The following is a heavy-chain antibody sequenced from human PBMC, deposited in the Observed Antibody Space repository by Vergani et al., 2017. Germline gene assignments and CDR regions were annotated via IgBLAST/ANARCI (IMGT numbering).Heavy chain of an antibody. D-gene: IGHD3-22*01. CDR1: GFTFSSYA. V-gene: IGHV3-23*01. CDR3: AKEDDSSGYYPPNAAFDI. Sequence: EVQLLESGGGLVQPGGSLRLSCAASGFTFSSYATSWVRQAPGKGLEWVSAISGSGGSTYYADSVKGRFTISRDNSKNTLYLQMNSLRAEDTAVYYCAKEDDSSGYYPPNAAFDILGQGTMVTVSS. J-gene: IGHJ3*02. CDR2: ISGSGGST.